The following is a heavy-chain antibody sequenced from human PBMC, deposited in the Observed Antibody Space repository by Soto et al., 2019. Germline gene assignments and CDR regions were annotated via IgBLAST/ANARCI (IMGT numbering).Heavy chain of an antibody. D-gene: IGHD1-1*01. CDR3: ARGRTGTTSYFDY. J-gene: IGHJ4*02. CDR2: INPNSGGT. CDR1: GYTFTGYY. Sequence: ASVKVSCKASGYTFTGYYLHWVRQALGQGLEWMGWINPNSGGTNYAQKFQGRVTMTRDTSISTAYMELSRLRSDDTAVYYCARGRTGTTSYFDYWGQGTLVTVSS. V-gene: IGHV1-2*02.